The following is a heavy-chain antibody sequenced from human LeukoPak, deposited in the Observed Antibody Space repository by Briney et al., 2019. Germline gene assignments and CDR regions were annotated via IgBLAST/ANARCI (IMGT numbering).Heavy chain of an antibody. Sequence: GGSLRLSCAASGFTFSNAWMSWVCQAPGKGLEWVGRIKSKTDGGTTDYAAPVKGRFTISRDDSKNTLYLQMNSLKTEDTAVYYCTTDQEDYGDYGGVGGYYYGMDVWGQGTTVTVSS. D-gene: IGHD4-17*01. CDR3: TTDQEDYGDYGGVGGYYYGMDV. J-gene: IGHJ6*02. V-gene: IGHV3-15*01. CDR2: IKSKTDGGTT. CDR1: GFTFSNAW.